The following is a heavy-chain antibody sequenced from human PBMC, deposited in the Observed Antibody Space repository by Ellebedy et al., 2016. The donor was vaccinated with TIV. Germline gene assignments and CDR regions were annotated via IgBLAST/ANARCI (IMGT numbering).Heavy chain of an antibody. CDR1: GFTFSDYY. CDR3: AREGDTAMVHGMDV. D-gene: IGHD5-18*01. Sequence: PGGSLRLSCAASGFTFSDYYMSWIRQAPGKGLEWVSYISSSGSTIYYADSVKVRFTISRDNAKNSLYLQMNNLRAEDTAVYYCAREGDTAMVHGMDVWGQGTTVTVSS. V-gene: IGHV3-11*01. CDR2: ISSSGSTI. J-gene: IGHJ6*02.